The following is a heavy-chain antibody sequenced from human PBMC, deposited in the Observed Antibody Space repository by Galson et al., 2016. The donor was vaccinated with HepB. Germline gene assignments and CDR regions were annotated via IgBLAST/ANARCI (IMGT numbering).Heavy chain of an antibody. V-gene: IGHV4-34*01. D-gene: IGHD2-15*01. CDR1: GGSFNAYY. CDR3: AGVVVAATNWFDP. J-gene: IGHJ5*02. Sequence: SETLSLTCGVFGGSFNAYYWSWIRQPPGKGLEWIGEINHGGSTKYNPSLKSRLTISVDPSKNQFSLKLTSMTAADTAVYFCAGVVVAATNWFDPWGQGTLVTVSS. CDR2: INHGGST.